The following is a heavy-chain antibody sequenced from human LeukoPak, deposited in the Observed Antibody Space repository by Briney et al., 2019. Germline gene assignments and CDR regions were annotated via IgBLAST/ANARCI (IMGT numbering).Heavy chain of an antibody. CDR1: GYTFTDYY. Sequence: ASVKVSFKASGYTFTDYYIHWVRQAPGQGLEWMGWINPNSGGTNYAQKFQGRVTMTRDTSISTAYMELSRLRSDDTAVYYCAREGGSGWYYAFDIWGQGTMVTASS. J-gene: IGHJ3*02. V-gene: IGHV1-2*02. CDR3: AREGGSGWYYAFDI. D-gene: IGHD6-19*01. CDR2: INPNSGGT.